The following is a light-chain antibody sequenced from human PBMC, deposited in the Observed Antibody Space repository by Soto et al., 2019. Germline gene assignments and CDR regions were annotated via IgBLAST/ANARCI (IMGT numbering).Light chain of an antibody. CDR3: QQYNNWPLT. V-gene: IGKV3-15*01. Sequence: EIVMTQSPVTLSVSTGERATLSCRASQSVSSNLAWYQQKPGQAPRLFIYGASTRATGIPARFSGSGSGTEFTLTISSLQSEDFAVYYCQQYNNWPLTFGGGTRWIS. CDR2: GAS. J-gene: IGKJ4*01. CDR1: QSVSSN.